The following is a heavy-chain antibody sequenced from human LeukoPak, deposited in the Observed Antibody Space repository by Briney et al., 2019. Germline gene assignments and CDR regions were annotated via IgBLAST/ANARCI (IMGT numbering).Heavy chain of an antibody. J-gene: IGHJ4*02. CDR3: AKKYGVTVYGSGLNYFDY. V-gene: IGHV3-11*01. CDR1: GFTFSQHF. D-gene: IGHD6-19*01. Sequence: PGGSLRLSCAASGFTFSQHFMTWIRQAPGRGLEWISYISGSGVTYYADSVKGRFTISRDNAQNSLWLQMSSLRAEDTAIYYCAKKYGVTVYGSGLNYFDYWGQGTLVTVSS. CDR2: ISGSGVT.